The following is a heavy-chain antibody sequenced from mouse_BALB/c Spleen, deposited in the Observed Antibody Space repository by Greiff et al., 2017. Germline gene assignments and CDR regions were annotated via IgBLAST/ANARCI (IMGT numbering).Heavy chain of an antibody. CDR3: ARDIIGYNYDN. CDR1: GFTFTDYY. V-gene: IGHV7-3*02. D-gene: IGHD2-14*01. CDR2: IRNKANGYTT. Sequence: EVKLMESGGGLVQPGGSLRLSCATSGFTFTDYYMSWVRQPPGKALVWLGFIRNKANGYTTEYSASVKGRFTISRDNSQSILYLQMNTLRAEDSATSNCARDIIGYNYDNWGQGPTLTVSS. J-gene: IGHJ2*01.